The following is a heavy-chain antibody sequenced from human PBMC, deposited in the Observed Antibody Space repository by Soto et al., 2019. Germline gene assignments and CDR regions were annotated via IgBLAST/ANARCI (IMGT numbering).Heavy chain of an antibody. CDR2: IYYSGST. CDR1: GGSISSSSYY. CDR3: ARRMRDGYKPNPFDY. D-gene: IGHD5-12*01. Sequence: QLQLQESGPGLVKPSETLSLTCTVSGGSISSSSYYWGWIRQPPGKGLEWIGSIYYSGSTYYNPSLKSRVTISVDTSKNQCSLKLSSVTAADTAVYYCARRMRDGYKPNPFDYWGQGTLVTVSS. J-gene: IGHJ4*02. V-gene: IGHV4-39*01.